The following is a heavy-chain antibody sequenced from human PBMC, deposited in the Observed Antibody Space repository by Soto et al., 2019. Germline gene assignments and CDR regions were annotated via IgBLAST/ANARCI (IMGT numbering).Heavy chain of an antibody. CDR1: GGSFSGYY. CDR3: ASLSDSYGTYYYYYMDV. J-gene: IGHJ6*03. Sequence: SETLSLTCAVYGGSFSGYYWSWIRQPPGKGLEWIGEINHSGSTNYNPSLKSRVTISVDTSKNQFSLKLSSVTAADTAVYYCASLSDSYGTYYYYYMDVWGKGTTVTVSS. V-gene: IGHV4-34*01. D-gene: IGHD5-18*01. CDR2: INHSGST.